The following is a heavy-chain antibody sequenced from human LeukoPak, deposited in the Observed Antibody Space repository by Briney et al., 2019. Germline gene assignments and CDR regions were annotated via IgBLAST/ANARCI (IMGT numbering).Heavy chain of an antibody. V-gene: IGHV3-23*01. J-gene: IGHJ6*03. D-gene: IGHD1-1*01. CDR2: VSGTGDKT. CDR3: AGSYNNYYYYYMDV. Sequence: GGSLRLSCVASEFTFSRFAMSWVRQAPGRGLEWISSVSGTGDKTHYTDSVKGRFTISRDNSKNTLYLHMSALRAADTAVYYCAGSYNNYYYYYMDVWGKGTTVTVS. CDR1: EFTFSRFA.